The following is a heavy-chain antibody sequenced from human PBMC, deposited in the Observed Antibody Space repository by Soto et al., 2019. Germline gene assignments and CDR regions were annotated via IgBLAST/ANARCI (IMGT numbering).Heavy chain of an antibody. V-gene: IGHV1-58*02. CDR3: AAVMASRDYFDY. D-gene: IGHD5-12*01. J-gene: IGHJ4*02. Sequence: ASVKVSCKASGFTFTSSAMQWVRQARGQRLEWIGWIVVGSGNTNYAQKFQERVTITRDMSTSTAYMELSSLRSEDTAVYYCAAVMASRDYFDYWGQGTLVTVSS. CDR1: GFTFTSSA. CDR2: IVVGSGNT.